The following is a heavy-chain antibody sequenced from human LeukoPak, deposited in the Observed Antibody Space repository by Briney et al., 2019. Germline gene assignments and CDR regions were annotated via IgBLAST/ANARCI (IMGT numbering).Heavy chain of an antibody. J-gene: IGHJ6*02. Sequence: GGSLRLSCAASGFTFSFYSMNWVRQAPGKGLEWVSSISSDSRYIYYADLVKGRFTISRDNAKNSLYLQMNSLRAEDTAVYYCATDYAGNSLWYYYGLGVWGQGTTVTVSS. D-gene: IGHD4-23*01. V-gene: IGHV3-21*01. CDR1: GFTFSFYS. CDR2: ISSDSRYI. CDR3: ATDYAGNSLWYYYGLGV.